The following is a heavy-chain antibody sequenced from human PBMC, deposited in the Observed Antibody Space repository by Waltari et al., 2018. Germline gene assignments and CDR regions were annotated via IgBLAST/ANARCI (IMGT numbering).Heavy chain of an antibody. CDR1: GYTFTSYG. J-gene: IGHJ4*02. D-gene: IGHD6-19*01. CDR2: ISAYNGNT. V-gene: IGHV1-18*01. Sequence: QVQLVQSGAEVKKPGASVKVSCKASGYTFTSYGISWVRQAPGQGLEWRGWISAYNGNTNEAQKLQGRVTMTTDTSTSTAYMELRSLRSDDTAVYYCARVYRFNMAVAGRPRRYFDYWGQGTLVTVSS. CDR3: ARVYRFNMAVAGRPRRYFDY.